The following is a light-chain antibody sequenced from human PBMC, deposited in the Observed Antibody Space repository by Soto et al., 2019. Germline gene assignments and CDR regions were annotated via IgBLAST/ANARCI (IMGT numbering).Light chain of an antibody. V-gene: IGKV3-11*01. J-gene: IGKJ3*01. Sequence: PGERATLSCRASRSIGTYLAWYQQKPGQAPRLLMYGASNRATGIPARFSGSGSATDFXLTISSLEPADFAVYYCQXXXXWPFTFGPGTKVDIK. CDR3: QXXXXWPFT. CDR1: RSIGTY. CDR2: GAS.